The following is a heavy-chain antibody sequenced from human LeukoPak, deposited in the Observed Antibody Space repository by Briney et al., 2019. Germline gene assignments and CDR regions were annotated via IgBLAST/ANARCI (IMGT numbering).Heavy chain of an antibody. CDR2: INPSSGVT. CDR1: GYTFTGYY. Sequence: GASVKVSCKASGYTFTGYYIHWVRQAPGQGLEWMGRINPSSGVTYYVQKFEGRVTMTRDTSVSTVYMEVGNLTSDDTAMYFCARRGFDSWGQGTLVTVS. D-gene: IGHD3-16*01. J-gene: IGHJ4*02. V-gene: IGHV1-2*06. CDR3: ARRGFDS.